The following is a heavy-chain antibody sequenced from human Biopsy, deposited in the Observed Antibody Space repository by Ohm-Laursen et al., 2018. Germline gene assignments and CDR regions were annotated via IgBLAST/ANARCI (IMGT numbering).Heavy chain of an antibody. V-gene: IGHV4-59*01. Sequence: SQTLSLTCTVSGDSISSYYWSWIRQPPGKGLEWIGYVYYTGSTDYSPSLQSRVTISVDTYKNHFSLRLRSVTPADTAIYCARDRGYYSDRTVPGYFDLWGRGTLVTVSS. CDR1: GDSISSYY. CDR3: ARDRGYYSDRTVPGYFDL. J-gene: IGHJ2*01. D-gene: IGHD3-22*01. CDR2: VYYTGST.